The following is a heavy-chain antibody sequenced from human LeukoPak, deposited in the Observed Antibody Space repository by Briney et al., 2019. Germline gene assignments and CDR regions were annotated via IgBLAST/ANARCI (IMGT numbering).Heavy chain of an antibody. CDR2: INPNSGGT. CDR1: GYTFTGYY. V-gene: IGHV1-2*02. D-gene: IGHD5-12*01. CDR3: ARDRRRWKLGGYDSSGVGYYYYMDV. Sequence: GASVKVSCKASGYTFTGYYMHWVRQAPGQGLEWMGWINPNSGGTNYAQKFQGRVTMTRDTSISTAYMELSRLRSDDTAVYYCARDRRRWKLGGYDSSGVGYYYYMDVWGKGTTVTISS. J-gene: IGHJ6*03.